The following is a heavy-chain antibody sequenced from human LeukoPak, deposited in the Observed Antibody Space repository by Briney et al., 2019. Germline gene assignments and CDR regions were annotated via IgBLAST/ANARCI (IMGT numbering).Heavy chain of an antibody. CDR2: IKQDGSAE. CDR3: AKDIIGSSWDYFDY. Sequence: GGSLRLSCAASGFTFSSYWMSWVRQAPGKGLEWVANIKQDGSAEYYVDSVRGRFTISRDNSKNSLYLQMNSLRAEDTALYYCAKDIIGSSWDYFDYWGQGTLVTVSS. D-gene: IGHD6-13*01. V-gene: IGHV3-7*03. CDR1: GFTFSSYW. J-gene: IGHJ4*02.